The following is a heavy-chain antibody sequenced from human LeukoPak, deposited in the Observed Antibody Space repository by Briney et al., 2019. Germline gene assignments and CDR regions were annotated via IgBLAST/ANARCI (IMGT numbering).Heavy chain of an antibody. CDR2: ISSSGSTI. CDR3: ARATWELLDAFDI. D-gene: IGHD1-26*01. CDR1: GFTFSDYY. V-gene: IGHV3-11*04. Sequence: GGSLRLSCAASGFTFSDYYMSWIRQAPGKGLEWVSYISSSGSTIYYADSVKGRFTISRDDAKNSLYLQMNSLRAEDTAVYYCARATWELLDAFDIWGQGTMVTVSS. J-gene: IGHJ3*02.